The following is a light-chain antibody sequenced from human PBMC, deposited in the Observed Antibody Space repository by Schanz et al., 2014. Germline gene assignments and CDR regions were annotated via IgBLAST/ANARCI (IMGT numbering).Light chain of an antibody. V-gene: IGLV1-44*01. CDR2: SNN. J-gene: IGLJ3*02. CDR1: RSNIGSNS. Sequence: QSVLAQPPSASATPGQRVSISCSGGRSNIGSNSVNWYQQLPGTAPKLVIYSNNRRPSGVPDRFSGSKSGTSASLAISGLQSEDEADYYCAAWDDSLSGVVFGGGTKLTV. CDR3: AAWDDSLSGVV.